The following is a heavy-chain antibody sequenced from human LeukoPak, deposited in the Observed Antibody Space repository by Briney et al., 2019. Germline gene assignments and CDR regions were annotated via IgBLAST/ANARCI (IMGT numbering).Heavy chain of an antibody. J-gene: IGHJ3*02. CDR2: IYPGDSGT. V-gene: IGHV5-51*01. CDR1: GYSFTSYW. Sequence: EPGESLKISCKGSGYSFTSYWIGWVRQMPGKGLEWMGIIYPGDSGTRYSPSFQGQVTISADKSISTAYLQWSSLKASDTAMYYCARHNWFGDRPSEHDAFDIWGQGTMVTVSS. CDR3: ARHNWFGDRPSEHDAFDI. D-gene: IGHD3-16*01.